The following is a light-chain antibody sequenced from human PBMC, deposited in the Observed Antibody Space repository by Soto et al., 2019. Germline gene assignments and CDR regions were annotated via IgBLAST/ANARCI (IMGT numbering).Light chain of an antibody. Sequence: QSALTQPASVSGSPGQSITISCTGTSSDVGSYNLVSWYQQHPGKAPKLMIYEGSKRPSGVSNRFSGSKSGNTASLTISGLQAEDEADYYCCPYAGSSDVFGTGTKVTVL. V-gene: IGLV2-23*01. CDR3: CPYAGSSDV. CDR1: SSDVGSYNL. J-gene: IGLJ1*01. CDR2: EGS.